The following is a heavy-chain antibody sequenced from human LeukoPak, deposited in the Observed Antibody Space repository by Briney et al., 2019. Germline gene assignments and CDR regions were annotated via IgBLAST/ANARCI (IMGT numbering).Heavy chain of an antibody. CDR2: IYYSGST. CDR3: ARATGGFGVD. V-gene: IGHV4-39*01. D-gene: IGHD3-10*01. CDR1: GGSISSYY. J-gene: IGHJ4*02. Sequence: SETLSLTCTVSGGSISSYYWSWIRQPPGKGLEWIGSIYYSGSTYYNPSLKSRVTISVDTSKNQFSLKLSSVTAADTAVYYSARATGGFGVDWGQGTLVTVSS.